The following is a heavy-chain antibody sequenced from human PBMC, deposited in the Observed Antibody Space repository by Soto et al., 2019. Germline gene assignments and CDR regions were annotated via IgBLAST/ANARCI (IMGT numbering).Heavy chain of an antibody. CDR3: ARASVLDGGGVGYYYGMAV. CDR2: IYYSGST. CDR1: GGSISSGGYY. J-gene: IGHJ6*02. V-gene: IGHV4-31*03. D-gene: IGHD3-16*01. Sequence: PSETLSLTCTVSGGSISSGGYYWSWIRQHPGKGLEWIGYIYYSGSTYYNPSLKSRVTISVDTSKNQFSLKLSSVTAADTAVYYCARASVLDGGGVGYYYGMAVWGQGTTVTVSS.